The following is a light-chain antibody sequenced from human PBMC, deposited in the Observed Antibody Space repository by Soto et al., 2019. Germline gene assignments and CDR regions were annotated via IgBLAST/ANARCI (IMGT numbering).Light chain of an antibody. V-gene: IGLV7-43*01. J-gene: IGLJ3*02. Sequence: QTVVTQEPSLTVSPGGTVTLTCASSTGAVTSGYNPNWFQQKPGQAPRALIYSTSIKHSWTPARFSGSLLGGNAALTLSGAQPEDEAEYYCLLYNGGAWVFGGGTKVTVL. CDR3: LLYNGGAWV. CDR1: TGAVTSGYN. CDR2: STS.